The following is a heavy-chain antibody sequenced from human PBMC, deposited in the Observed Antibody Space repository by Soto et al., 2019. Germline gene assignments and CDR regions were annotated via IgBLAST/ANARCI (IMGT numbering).Heavy chain of an antibody. V-gene: IGHV1-69*13. CDR3: ARDLVPYYYDSSGRLGYAFDI. J-gene: IGHJ3*02. Sequence: SVKVSCKASGGTFSSYAISWVRQAPGQGLEWMGGIIPIFGTANYAQKFQGRVTITADESTSTAYMELSSLRSEDTAVYYCARDLVPYYYDSSGRLGYAFDIWGQGTMVTVSS. CDR2: IIPIFGTA. D-gene: IGHD3-22*01. CDR1: GGTFSSYA.